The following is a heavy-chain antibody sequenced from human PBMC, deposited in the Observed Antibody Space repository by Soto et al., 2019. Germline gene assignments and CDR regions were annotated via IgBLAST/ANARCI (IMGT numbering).Heavy chain of an antibody. CDR1: GFTFSSYN. CDR3: ARDGGGYYDYMDV. CDR2: ISSSSTTI. J-gene: IGHJ6*03. Sequence: EVQLVESGGGLVQPGGSLRLSCAASGFTFSSYNINWVRQAPVKGLEWVSYISSSSTTIYYTDSVKGRFTISRDNAKNSLYLQMASLRAEDTAVYYCARDGGGYYDYMDVWGKGTTVTVSS. V-gene: IGHV3-48*01. D-gene: IGHD3-16*01.